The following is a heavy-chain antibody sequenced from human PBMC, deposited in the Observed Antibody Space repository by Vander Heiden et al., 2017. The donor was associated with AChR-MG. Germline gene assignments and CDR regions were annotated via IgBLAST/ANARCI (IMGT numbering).Heavy chain of an antibody. CDR2: VSFDGGNK. CDR1: GFPFPAYA. D-gene: IGHD3-3*01. J-gene: IGHJ4*02. V-gene: IGHV3-30*18. Sequence: QVQLVASGGGVVQPGRSLRLSCAASGFPFPAYAMHWVRQAPGKGVEWGAVVSFDGGNKYYADSVKGRFTISRDNSKNTLYLQMDSLRPEDTAVYYCAKSDFWSGYPPWGMDYWGQGTLVTVSS. CDR3: AKSDFWSGYPPWGMDY.